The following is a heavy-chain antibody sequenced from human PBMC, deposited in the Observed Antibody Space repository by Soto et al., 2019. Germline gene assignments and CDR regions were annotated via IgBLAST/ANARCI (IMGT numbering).Heavy chain of an antibody. CDR2: IYYSGST. CDR3: ARAVTHYYYYMDV. J-gene: IGHJ6*03. D-gene: IGHD2-21*02. CDR1: GGSISSYY. Sequence: SETLSLTCTVSGGSISSYYWSWIRQPPGKGLEWIGYIYYSGSTNYNPSLKSRVTISVDTSKNQFSLKLSSVTAADTAVYYCARAVTHYYYYMDVWGKGTTVTVS. V-gene: IGHV4-59*01.